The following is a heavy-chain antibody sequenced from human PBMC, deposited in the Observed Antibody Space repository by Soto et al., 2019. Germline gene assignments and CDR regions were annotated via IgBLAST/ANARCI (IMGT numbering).Heavy chain of an antibody. J-gene: IGHJ3*01. CDR3: ATCLIVVVAYAFYF. V-gene: IGHV1-24*01. CDR1: GYTLTELS. Sequence: VASVKVSCKVSGYTLTELSMHWVRQAPGKGLEWMGGFDPEDGETIYAQKFQGRVTMTEDTSTDTAYMELSSLRSEDTAVYYCATCLIVVVAYAFYFWGQGTMVTVSS. CDR2: FDPEDGET. D-gene: IGHD2-15*01.